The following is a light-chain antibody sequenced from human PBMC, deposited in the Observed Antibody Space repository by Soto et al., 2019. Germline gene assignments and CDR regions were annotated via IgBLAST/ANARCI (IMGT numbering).Light chain of an antibody. V-gene: IGKV1-5*03. CDR1: QSISTW. CDR3: QQYSSYSPWA. CDR2: KTS. J-gene: IGKJ1*01. Sequence: DIQMTQSPSTLSASVGDRVTITGRARQSISTWLAWYQQKPGKAPNLLIYKTSSLESGVPSRFSGIGSGTEFTLTISSLQPDDFATYYCQQYSSYSPWAFGHGTKVEIK.